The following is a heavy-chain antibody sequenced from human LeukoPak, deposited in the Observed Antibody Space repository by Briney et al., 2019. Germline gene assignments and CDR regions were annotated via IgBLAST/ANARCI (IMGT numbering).Heavy chain of an antibody. CDR3: ARDLIRDDYKDAFDI. CDR2: ISRTGSII. CDR1: GFSFSTYS. D-gene: IGHD5-24*01. J-gene: IGHJ3*02. Sequence: GGSLRLSCAASGFSFSTYSMNWVRQAPGKGLEWVSYISRTGSIIYYADSVKGRFTISRDNAKNSLYLQMNSLRAEDTAVYYCARDLIRDDYKDAFDIWGQGTMVTVSS. V-gene: IGHV3-48*04.